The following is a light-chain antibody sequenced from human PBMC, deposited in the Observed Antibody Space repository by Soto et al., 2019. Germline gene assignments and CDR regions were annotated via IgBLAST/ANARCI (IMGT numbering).Light chain of an antibody. CDR1: PDIKNY. Sequence: DIQMTQSPSSLSASVGDRVTITCQASPDIKNYLNWYQQKSGKAPKLLIYDASDLETGVPSRFSGSGSGTDFTFTISSLQPEDIATYYCQQYDNLPLTFGGGTKVDIK. V-gene: IGKV1-33*01. CDR3: QQYDNLPLT. J-gene: IGKJ4*01. CDR2: DAS.